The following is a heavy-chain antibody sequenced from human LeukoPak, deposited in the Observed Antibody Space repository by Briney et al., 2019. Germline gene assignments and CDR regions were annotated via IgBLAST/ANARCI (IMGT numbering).Heavy chain of an antibody. CDR3: ARTPYYYDSSGYYLRYNWFDP. CDR2: ISSSSSYI. D-gene: IGHD3-22*01. Sequence: GGSLRLSCAASGFTFSSYSMNWVRQAPGKGLEWVSSISSSSSYIYYADSVKGRFTISRDNAKNSLYLQMNSLRAEDTAVYYCARTPYYYDSSGYYLRYNWFDPWGQGTLVTVSS. V-gene: IGHV3-21*01. J-gene: IGHJ5*02. CDR1: GFTFSSYS.